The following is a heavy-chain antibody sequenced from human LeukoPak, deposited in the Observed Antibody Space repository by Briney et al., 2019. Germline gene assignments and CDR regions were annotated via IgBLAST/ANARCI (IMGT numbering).Heavy chain of an antibody. D-gene: IGHD2-15*01. Sequence: GESLKISCKGSGYSFTSYWIGWVRQMPGKGLEWMGIIYPGDSDTRYSPSFRGQVNMSADKTISTAYLRWSSLQASDTAMYFCARRRSCSGGSCYEDFDYWGQGTLVTVSS. J-gene: IGHJ4*02. CDR3: ARRRSCSGGSCYEDFDY. V-gene: IGHV5-51*01. CDR2: IYPGDSDT. CDR1: GYSFTSYW.